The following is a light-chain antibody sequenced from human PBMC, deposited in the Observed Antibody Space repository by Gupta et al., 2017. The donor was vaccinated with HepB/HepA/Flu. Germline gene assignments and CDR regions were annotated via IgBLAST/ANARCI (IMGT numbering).Light chain of an antibody. CDR1: GIGSKS. J-gene: IGLJ1*01. CDR3: QGGWSTTDHV. CDR2: DDS. V-gene: IGLV3-21*02. Sequence: YVLTQPPSVSVAHGQTARITCGGTGIGSKSVHWYQQKADQAPILVVYDDSHRPAGIPERFSGSNSGDTATLTISRFGVGDEADYYCQGGWSTTDHVFGTGTKVTVL.